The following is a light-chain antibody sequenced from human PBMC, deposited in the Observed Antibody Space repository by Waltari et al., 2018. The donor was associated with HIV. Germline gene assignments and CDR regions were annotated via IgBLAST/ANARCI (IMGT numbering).Light chain of an antibody. CDR3: QQYARLPGVT. Sequence: EIVLTQSPGTPSLSPGERAILSCRASQTVSSNYLAWYQQKPGQAPRLLIYGASSRATGIPDRFSGSGSGTDFTLTISRLEPEDFAVYYCQQYARLPGVTFGGGTKVEIK. J-gene: IGKJ4*01. CDR1: QTVSSNY. V-gene: IGKV3-20*01. CDR2: GAS.